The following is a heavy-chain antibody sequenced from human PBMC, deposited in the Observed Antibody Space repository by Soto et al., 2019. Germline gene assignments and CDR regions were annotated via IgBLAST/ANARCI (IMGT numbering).Heavy chain of an antibody. Sequence: QVQLVESGGGVVQPGRSLRLSCAASGFTFSSYGMHWVRQAPGKGLEWVAVIWYDGSNKYYADSVKGRFTISRDNSKNTLYLQMNSLRAEDTAVYYCARDFGRYYDSSGINDVDYWGQGTLVTVSS. CDR2: IWYDGSNK. D-gene: IGHD3-22*01. CDR3: ARDFGRYYDSSGINDVDY. CDR1: GFTFSSYG. V-gene: IGHV3-33*01. J-gene: IGHJ4*02.